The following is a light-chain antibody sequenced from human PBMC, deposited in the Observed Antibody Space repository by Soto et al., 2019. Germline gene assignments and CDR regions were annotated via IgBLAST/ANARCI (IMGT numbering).Light chain of an antibody. J-gene: IGKJ5*01. Sequence: DIVMTQSPLSLPVTPGEPASISCRSIQSLLHSNGYNYLDWYLQKPGQSPQLLIYLGSNRASGVPDRFSGSGSGTDFTLKISRVEAEDVGVYYCMQALQTPITFGQGTRLAIK. CDR2: LGS. CDR1: QSLLHSNGYNY. CDR3: MQALQTPIT. V-gene: IGKV2-28*01.